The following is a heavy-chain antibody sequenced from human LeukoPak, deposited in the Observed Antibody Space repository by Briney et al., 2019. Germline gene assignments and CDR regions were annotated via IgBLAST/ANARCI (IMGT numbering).Heavy chain of an antibody. CDR2: ISSSSSYI. CDR1: GFTFSSYS. D-gene: IGHD1-14*01. Sequence: PGGSLRLSCAASGFTFSSYSMNWVRQAPGKGREWVSSISSSSSYIYYADSVKGRFTISRDNAKNSLYLQMNSLRAEDTAVYYCARFLRTGAFDIWGQGTMVTVSS. V-gene: IGHV3-21*01. J-gene: IGHJ3*02. CDR3: ARFLRTGAFDI.